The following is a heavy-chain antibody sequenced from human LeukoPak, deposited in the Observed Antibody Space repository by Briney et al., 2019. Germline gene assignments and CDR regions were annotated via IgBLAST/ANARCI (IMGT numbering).Heavy chain of an antibody. V-gene: IGHV4-61*02. CDR3: ARGTGNAFDI. J-gene: IGHJ3*02. Sequence: SQTLSLTCTVSGGSISSGSYDWRWSRQPAGKGLDWIVRVYTSGSTNYNPSLKSRVTISVDTSKNQFSLKLTSVTAADTAVYYCARGTGNAFDIWGQGTMVTVSS. D-gene: IGHD1-14*01. CDR2: VYTSGST. CDR1: GGSISSGSYD.